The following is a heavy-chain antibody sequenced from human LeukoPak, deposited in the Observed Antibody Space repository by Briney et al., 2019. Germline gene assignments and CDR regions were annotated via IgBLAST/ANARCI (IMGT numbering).Heavy chain of an antibody. D-gene: IGHD6-13*01. Sequence: PSETLSLTCTVSGGSISSSSYYWGWIRQPPGKGLEWIGSIYYSGSTYYNPSLKTRITISVDTSKNQFSLKLSSVTAAETAVYYCARQYSSSWYLDYWGQGTLVTVSS. CDR1: GGSISSSSYY. J-gene: IGHJ4*02. CDR3: ARQYSSSWYLDY. CDR2: IYYSGST. V-gene: IGHV4-39*07.